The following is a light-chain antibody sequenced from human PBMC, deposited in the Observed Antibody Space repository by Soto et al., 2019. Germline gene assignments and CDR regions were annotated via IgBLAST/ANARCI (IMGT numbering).Light chain of an antibody. J-gene: IGKJ2*02. CDR3: QQYGSPWT. Sequence: EIVLTQSPGTLSLSPGERATLSCRASQSVSSSYLAWYQQKPGQAPRLLIYGASRRATGIPDRFSGSGSGTDFTLTISRLEPEDLAVYYCQQYGSPWTFGQGTKLEIK. V-gene: IGKV3-20*01. CDR1: QSVSSSY. CDR2: GAS.